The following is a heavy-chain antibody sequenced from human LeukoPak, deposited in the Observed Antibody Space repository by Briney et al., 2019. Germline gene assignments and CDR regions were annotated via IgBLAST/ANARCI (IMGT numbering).Heavy chain of an antibody. J-gene: IGHJ3*02. CDR2: ISGGGGNT. D-gene: IGHD1-26*01. CDR3: GKNRYSGSLSPFDI. CDR1: KFAFSSYA. V-gene: IGHV3-23*01. Sequence: GGTLRLSCAASKFAFSSYAMSWVRQAPGKGLEWVSAISGGGGNTYYADSVKGRFTTSRDNSKNTLYLQMNSLRAEDTAVYYCGKNRYSGSLSPFDIWGQGTMVTVSS.